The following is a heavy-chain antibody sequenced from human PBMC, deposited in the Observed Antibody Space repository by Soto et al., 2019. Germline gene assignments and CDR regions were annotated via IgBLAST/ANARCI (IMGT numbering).Heavy chain of an antibody. D-gene: IGHD2-21*02. CDR3: ARDHLILPAHDFFYGSDV. CDR1: GFTFSMYS. V-gene: IGHV3-7*03. J-gene: IGHJ6*02. CDR2: IPQDGVDG. Sequence: GVSLRLSCEVSGFTFSMYSMSWVRQSRVKGLEWVAKIPQDGVDGHYADSVKGRCTISRDNGKNSLYLQLNNLRAEDAAVYYCARDHLILPAHDFFYGSDVWGRGATVTVSS.